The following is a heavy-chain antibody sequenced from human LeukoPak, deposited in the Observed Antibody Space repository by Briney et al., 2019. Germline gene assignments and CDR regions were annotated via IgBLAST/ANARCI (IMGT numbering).Heavy chain of an antibody. CDR2: ISAYNGNT. CDR3: ARGRGEQWLPPSLYYYYYGMDV. V-gene: IGHV1-18*01. J-gene: IGHJ6*02. D-gene: IGHD6-19*01. Sequence: ASVKVSCKASGYTFTSYGISWVRQAPGQGLEWMGWISAYNGNTNYAQKLQGRVTMTTDTSTSTAYMELRSLRSDDTAVYYCARGRGEQWLPPSLYYYYYGMDVWGQGTTVTVSS. CDR1: GYTFTSYG.